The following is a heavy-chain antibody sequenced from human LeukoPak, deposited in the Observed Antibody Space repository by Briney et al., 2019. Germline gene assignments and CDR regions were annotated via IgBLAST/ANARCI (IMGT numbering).Heavy chain of an antibody. J-gene: IGHJ4*02. CDR1: GYTLTELS. CDR2: FDPEDGET. CDR3: ARRGWVSGYSRSLFGY. D-gene: IGHD5-12*01. V-gene: IGHV1-24*01. Sequence: ASVKVACKVSGYTLTELSMHWVRQAPGKGLEWMGGFDPEDGETIYAQKVQGRVTMTEDTSTDTAYMELSSLRSEDTAVYYCARRGWVSGYSRSLFGYWGQGTLVTVSS.